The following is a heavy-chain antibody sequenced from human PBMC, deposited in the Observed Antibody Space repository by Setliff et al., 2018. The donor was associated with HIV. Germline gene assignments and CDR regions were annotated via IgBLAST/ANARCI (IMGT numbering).Heavy chain of an antibody. CDR3: VRHTRDTSLAHYYYYIDV. CDR2: VHNSGGT. V-gene: IGHV4-39*01. D-gene: IGHD5-18*01. CDR1: GGSISSSTYY. J-gene: IGHJ6*03. Sequence: PSETLSLTCSVSGGSISSSTYYWGWIRQPPGKGLEWVGNVHNSGGTNYNPSLKSRVSISVDTSKNQFSLNVNSVTAPDTAVYYCVRHTRDTSLAHYYYYIDVWGKGTTVTVSS.